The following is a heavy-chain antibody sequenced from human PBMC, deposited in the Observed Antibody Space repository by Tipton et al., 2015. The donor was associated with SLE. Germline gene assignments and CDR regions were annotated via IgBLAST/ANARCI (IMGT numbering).Heavy chain of an antibody. J-gene: IGHJ3*02. CDR1: GGSISSYY. Sequence: TLSLTCTVSGGSISSYYWSWIRQPAGKGLAWIGSIYSSGSTYYNPSLKSRVTISVDTSKNQFSLKLSSVTAADTAVYYCARAKWELLSAFEIWGQGTMVTVSS. CDR2: IYSSGST. CDR3: ARAKWELLSAFEI. V-gene: IGHV4-4*07. D-gene: IGHD1-26*01.